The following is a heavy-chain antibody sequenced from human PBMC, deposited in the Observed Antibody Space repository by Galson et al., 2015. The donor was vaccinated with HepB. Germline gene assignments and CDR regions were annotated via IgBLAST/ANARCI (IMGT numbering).Heavy chain of an antibody. J-gene: IGHJ4*02. V-gene: IGHV3-23*01. CDR1: GLTFSGYT. Sequence: SLRLSCAASGLTFSGYTMSWVRQSPGRGLQWVSYISTNGATTYSADSMKGRFFISRDNSQNTLFLQMNSLRADDTAIYFCAKVFPEKTDGWYRQALYYFDSWGQGTRVTVSS. CDR3: AKVFPEKTDGWYRQALYYFDS. CDR2: ISTNGATT. D-gene: IGHD6-19*01.